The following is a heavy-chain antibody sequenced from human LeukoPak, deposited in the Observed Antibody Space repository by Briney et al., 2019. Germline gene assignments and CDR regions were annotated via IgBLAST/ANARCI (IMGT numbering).Heavy chain of an antibody. D-gene: IGHD3-16*01. CDR1: GGSISSSSYY. J-gene: IGHJ5*02. Sequence: PSETLSLTCTVSGGSISSSSYYWGWIRQPPGKGLEWIGSIYYSGSTYYNPSLKSRVTISVDTSKNQFSLKLSSVTAADTAVYYCARVWQGEQLNWFDPWGQGTLVTVSS. CDR3: ARVWQGEQLNWFDP. CDR2: IYYSGST. V-gene: IGHV4-39*07.